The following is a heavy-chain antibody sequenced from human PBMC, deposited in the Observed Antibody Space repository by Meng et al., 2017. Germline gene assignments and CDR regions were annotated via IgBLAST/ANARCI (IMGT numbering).Heavy chain of an antibody. J-gene: IGHJ4*02. CDR2: IYYSGST. CDR3: ARGDYDGLAY. CDR1: GGSINSDDYY. Sequence: QVQLQESGPGLVKPSQTLSLTCTVSGGSINSDDYYWSWIRQHPGKGLEWIGFIYYSGSTYYNPSLKSRVSISVDTSKNQFSLKVTPVTAADTAVYYCARGDYDGLAYWGQGTLVTVSS. V-gene: IGHV4-31*03. D-gene: IGHD4-17*01.